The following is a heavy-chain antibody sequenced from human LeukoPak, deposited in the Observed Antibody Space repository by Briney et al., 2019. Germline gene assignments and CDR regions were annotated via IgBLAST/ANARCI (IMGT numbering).Heavy chain of an antibody. V-gene: IGHV3-23*01. CDR1: GFTFSSYA. D-gene: IGHD3-22*01. CDR3: AIMHRYYDGSGYWVH. CDR2: ISTSGGST. Sequence: GGSLRLSCAASGFTFSSYAMSWVRQAPGKGLEWVSGISTSGGSTSYADSVKGRFTISRDNPRNTLYMQMSSLRAEDTAVYYCAIMHRYYDGSGYWVHWGQGTLVTVSS. J-gene: IGHJ4*02.